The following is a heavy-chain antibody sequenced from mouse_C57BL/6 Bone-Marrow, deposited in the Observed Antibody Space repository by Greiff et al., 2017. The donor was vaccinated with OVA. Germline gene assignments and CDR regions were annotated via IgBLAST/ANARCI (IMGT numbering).Heavy chain of an antibody. CDR2: IDPSDSYT. CDR3: AWGYWYAMDY. J-gene: IGHJ4*01. D-gene: IGHD2-3*01. CDR1: GYTFTSYW. V-gene: IGHV1-69*01. Sequence: VQLQQPGAELVMPGASVKLSCKASGYTFTSYWMHWVKQRPGQGLEWIGEIDPSDSYTNYNQKFKGKSTLTVDKSSSTAYMQLSSLTSEDSAVYYCAWGYWYAMDYWGQGTSVTVAS.